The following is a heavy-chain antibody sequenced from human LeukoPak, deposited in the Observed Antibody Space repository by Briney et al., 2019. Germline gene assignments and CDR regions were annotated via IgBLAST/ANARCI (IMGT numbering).Heavy chain of an antibody. CDR2: INSNGGRT. CDR1: GFTFKKYA. Sequence: GGSLRLSCSASGFTFKKYAMHWVRQAPGKGLEYVSAINSNGGRTYYADSVKGRFTIPRDNSKNTLYLQMSSLRVDDTAVYYCVKDLYYDNSGYYSGALDYWGQGTLVTVSS. CDR3: VKDLYYDNSGYYSGALDY. D-gene: IGHD3-22*01. V-gene: IGHV3-64D*09. J-gene: IGHJ4*02.